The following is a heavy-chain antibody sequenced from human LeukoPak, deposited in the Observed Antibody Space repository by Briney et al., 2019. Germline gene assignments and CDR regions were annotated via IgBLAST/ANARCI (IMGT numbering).Heavy chain of an antibody. Sequence: GGSLRLSCAASGFTFRTFGMNWVRQAPGKGLEWVSYISGSSSTIYYADSVEGRFTISRDNAKNSLYLQMNSLRAEDTAVYYCASLGWQLGGYYYYYMDVWGKGTTVTVSS. CDR1: GFTFRTFG. D-gene: IGHD6-6*01. V-gene: IGHV3-48*04. CDR3: ASLGWQLGGYYYYYMDV. J-gene: IGHJ6*03. CDR2: ISGSSSTI.